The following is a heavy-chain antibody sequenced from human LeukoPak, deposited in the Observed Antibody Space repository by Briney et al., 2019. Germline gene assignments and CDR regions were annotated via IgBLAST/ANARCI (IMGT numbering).Heavy chain of an antibody. Sequence: SVKVSCKASGGTFSSYAISWVRQAPGQGLEWMGRIIPILGIANYAQKFQGRVTITADKSTSTAYMELSSLRSEDTAVYYCARVWLQSGDYLDYWGQGTLVTVSS. D-gene: IGHD5-24*01. CDR3: ARVWLQSGDYLDY. CDR2: IIPILGIA. J-gene: IGHJ4*02. CDR1: GGTFSSYA. V-gene: IGHV1-69*04.